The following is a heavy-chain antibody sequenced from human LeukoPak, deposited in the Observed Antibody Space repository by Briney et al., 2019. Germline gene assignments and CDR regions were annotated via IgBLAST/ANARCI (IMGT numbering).Heavy chain of an antibody. Sequence: SDTLALSCAVYGVSFSGYHWSWIRKPRARGREWIGESNHSGSTNYNPALKSRVTISVDTSQNQFSLKLSSVTAADTAVYYCARVGEDCTNGVCYYFDYWGQGTLVTVSS. CDR1: GVSFSGYH. CDR2: SNHSGST. V-gene: IGHV4-34*01. D-gene: IGHD2-8*01. J-gene: IGHJ4*02. CDR3: ARVGEDCTNGVCYYFDY.